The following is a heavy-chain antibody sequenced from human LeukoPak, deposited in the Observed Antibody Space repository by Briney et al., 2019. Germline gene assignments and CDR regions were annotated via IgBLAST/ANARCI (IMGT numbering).Heavy chain of an antibody. D-gene: IGHD3-10*01. J-gene: IGHJ5*02. V-gene: IGHV4-34*01. CDR1: GGSFSGYY. CDR3: AGRMVRGVSRRNNWFDP. CDR2: INHSGST. Sequence: PSETLSLTCAVCGGSFSGYYWSWIRQPPGKGLEWIGEINHSGSTNYNPSLKSRVTISVDTSKNQFSLKLSSVTAADTAVYYCAGRMVRGVSRRNNWFDPWGQGTLVTVSS.